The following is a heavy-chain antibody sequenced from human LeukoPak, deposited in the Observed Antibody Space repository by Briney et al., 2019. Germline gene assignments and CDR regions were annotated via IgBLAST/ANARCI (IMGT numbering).Heavy chain of an antibody. D-gene: IGHD6-19*01. Sequence: GGSLRLSCAASGFTFSSYAMHWVRQAPGKGLEWVAVISYDGSNKYYADSVKGRFTISRDNSKNTLYLQMNSLRAEDTAVYYCARDLIAVAGTDAFDIWGQGTMVTVSS. V-gene: IGHV3-30-3*01. J-gene: IGHJ3*02. CDR3: ARDLIAVAGTDAFDI. CDR2: ISYDGSNK. CDR1: GFTFSSYA.